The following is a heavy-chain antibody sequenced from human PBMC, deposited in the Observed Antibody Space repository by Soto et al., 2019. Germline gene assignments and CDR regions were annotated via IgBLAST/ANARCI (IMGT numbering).Heavy chain of an antibody. Sequence: EVQLVESGGGLVKPGGSLRLSCAVSGFTFSTYDMNWVRQAPGKGLEWVASISRTGDYIYYAESVKGRFTISRDDADYPLHLQMSSLRADYTAVYYCAREYFAYWGQGTLVTVSP. V-gene: IGHV3-21*01. CDR1: GFTFSTYD. CDR3: AREYFAY. CDR2: ISRTGDYI. J-gene: IGHJ4*02.